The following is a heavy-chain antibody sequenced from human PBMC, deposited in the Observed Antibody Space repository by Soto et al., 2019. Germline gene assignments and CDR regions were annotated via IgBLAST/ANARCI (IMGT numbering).Heavy chain of an antibody. CDR2: FYYSGST. D-gene: IGHD6-19*01. J-gene: IGHJ5*02. Sequence: KTSETLSLTCTVSGDSISTYYWSWIRQPPGKGLEWIGYFYYSGSTNYNPSLKSRVTISGDTSKNQFSLKLSSVTAADTAVYYCARGAWYSSGFAWFDPWGQGTLVTVS. V-gene: IGHV4-59*01. CDR1: GDSISTYY. CDR3: ARGAWYSSGFAWFDP.